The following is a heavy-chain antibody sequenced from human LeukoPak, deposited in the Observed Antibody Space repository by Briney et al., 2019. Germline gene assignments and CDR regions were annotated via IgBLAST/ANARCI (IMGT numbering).Heavy chain of an antibody. D-gene: IGHD3-22*01. CDR1: GYTFTAFH. V-gene: IGHV1-2*02. CDR2: IHPNTGDT. CDR3: ATVGSYYEDNFFDH. Sequence: GASVTVSCKASGYTFTAFHVHWMRQAPGQGLEWMGWIHPNTGDTKTSQTFQGRVAMTTDTSVNTAYMELSTLAPDDTALYYCATVGSYYEDNFFDHWGQESLVTVSS. J-gene: IGHJ4*02.